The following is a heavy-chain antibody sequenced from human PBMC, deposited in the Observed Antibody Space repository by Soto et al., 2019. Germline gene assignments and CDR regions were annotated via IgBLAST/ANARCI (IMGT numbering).Heavy chain of an antibody. D-gene: IGHD3-3*01. CDR2: INAGNGNT. J-gene: IGHJ5*02. CDR1: GYTFTSYA. CDR3: ARDPGEITIFGVAPGHWFDP. Sequence: ASVKGSCKASGYTFTSYAMHWVRQAPGQRLEWMGWINAGNGNTKYSQKFQGRVTITRDASASTAYMELSSLRSEDTAVYYCARDPGEITIFGVAPGHWFDPWGQGTLVTVSS. V-gene: IGHV1-3*01.